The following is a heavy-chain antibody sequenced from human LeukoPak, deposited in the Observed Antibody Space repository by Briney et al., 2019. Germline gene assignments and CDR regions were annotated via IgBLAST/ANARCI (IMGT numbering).Heavy chain of an antibody. Sequence: SETLSLTCTVSGGSISSYYWSWIRQPPGKGLEWIGSIYYSGSTYYNPSLKSRVTISVDTSKNQFSLKLSSVTAADTAVYYCARRGWNYAALFDYWGQGTLVTVSS. CDR1: GGSISSYY. V-gene: IGHV4-59*05. CDR2: IYYSGST. J-gene: IGHJ4*02. CDR3: ARRGWNYAALFDY. D-gene: IGHD1-7*01.